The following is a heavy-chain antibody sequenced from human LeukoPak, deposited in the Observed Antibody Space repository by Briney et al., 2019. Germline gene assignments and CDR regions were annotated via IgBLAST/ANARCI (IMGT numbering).Heavy chain of an antibody. CDR3: ASLAVAGTRSYNWFDP. CDR1: GYTFTSYG. V-gene: IGHV1-18*01. CDR2: ISAYNGNT. D-gene: IGHD6-19*01. J-gene: IGHJ5*02. Sequence: ASVKVSCKASGYTFTSYGISWVRQAPGQGLEWMGWISAYNGNTNYAQKLQGRVTMTTDTSTSTAYMELSSLRSEGTAVYYCASLAVAGTRSYNWFDPWGQGTLVTVSS.